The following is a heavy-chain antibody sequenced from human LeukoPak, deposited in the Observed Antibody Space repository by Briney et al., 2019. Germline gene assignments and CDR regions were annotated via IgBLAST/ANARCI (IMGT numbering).Heavy chain of an antibody. CDR2: IYSGGST. CDR3: ARGGASLYCSSTRCHLDY. D-gene: IGHD2-2*01. V-gene: IGHV3-66*02. CDR1: GFTVSSNY. Sequence: GGSLRLSCAASGFTVSSNYMSWVRQAPGKGLEWVSVIYSGGSTYYADSVKGRFTISRDNSKNTLYLQMNSLRAEDTAVYYCARGGASLYCSSTRCHLDYWGQGTLHTLSS. J-gene: IGHJ4*02.